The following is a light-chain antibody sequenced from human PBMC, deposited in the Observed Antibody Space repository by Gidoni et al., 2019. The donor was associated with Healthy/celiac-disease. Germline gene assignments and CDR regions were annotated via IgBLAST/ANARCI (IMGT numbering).Light chain of an antibody. CDR3: QQYNSAPLT. CDR1: QGISNY. J-gene: IGKJ4*01. Sequence: DLLTTLSPSSLSASVAERVTITCRASQGISNYLDWYQQKPGKVPKLLIYAASTLQSGVPSRFSGSGSGTDFTLTISSLQPEDVATYYCQQYNSAPLTFGGGTKVEIK. CDR2: AAS. V-gene: IGKV1-27*01.